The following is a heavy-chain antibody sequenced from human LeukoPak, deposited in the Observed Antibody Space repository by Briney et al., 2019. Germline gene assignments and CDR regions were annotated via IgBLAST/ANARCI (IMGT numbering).Heavy chain of an antibody. Sequence: PRGSLRLSCVASGFSVSGVYMSWVRQAPGKGLEWVSVIYSDASTYYADSVKGRFTISRDNSKNTLNLQMNSLRAEDTAVYYCASRPRDAAALDYWGQGTLVTVSS. CDR1: GFSVSGVY. J-gene: IGHJ4*02. V-gene: IGHV3-53*01. D-gene: IGHD6-13*01. CDR3: ASRPRDAAALDY. CDR2: IYSDAST.